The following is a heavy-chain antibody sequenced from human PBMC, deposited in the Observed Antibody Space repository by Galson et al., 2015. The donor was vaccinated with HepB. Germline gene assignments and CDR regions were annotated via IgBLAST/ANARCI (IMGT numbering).Heavy chain of an antibody. CDR3: ARDCSGGSCFKTHYYYGMDV. D-gene: IGHD2-15*01. CDR1: GYTFTSYG. Sequence: SVKVSCKASGYTFTSYGISWVRQAPGQGLEWMGWISAYNGNTNYAQKLQGRVTMTTDTSTSTAYMELRSLRSDDTAVYYCARDCSGGSCFKTHYYYGMDVWGQGTTVTVSS. V-gene: IGHV1-18*01. J-gene: IGHJ6*02. CDR2: ISAYNGNT.